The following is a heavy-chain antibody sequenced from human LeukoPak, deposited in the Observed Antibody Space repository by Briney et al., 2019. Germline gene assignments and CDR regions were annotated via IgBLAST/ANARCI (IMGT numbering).Heavy chain of an antibody. J-gene: IGHJ4*02. CDR1: GFTFRSYG. CDR2: ISYDGSNK. CDR3: AKAGYWYYDSSGIDY. V-gene: IGHV3-30*18. Sequence: GGSLRLSCAASGFTFRSYGMHWVRQAPGKGLEWVAVISYDGSNKYYADSVKGRFTISRDNSKNTLYLQMNSLRAEDTAVYYCAKAGYWYYDSSGIDYWGQGTLVTVSS. D-gene: IGHD3-22*01.